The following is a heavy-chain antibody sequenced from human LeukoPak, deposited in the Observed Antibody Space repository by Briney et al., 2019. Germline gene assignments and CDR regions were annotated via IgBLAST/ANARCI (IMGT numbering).Heavy chain of an antibody. D-gene: IGHD6-19*01. CDR1: GGTFSSYA. Sequence: SVKVSCKASGGTFSSYAISWVRQAPGQGLEWMGRIIPILGIANYAQKFQGRVTITADKSTSTAYMELSSLRSEDTAVYYCARGGYSSGWVAFDIWGQGTMVTVSS. V-gene: IGHV1-69*04. CDR2: IIPILGIA. CDR3: ARGGYSSGWVAFDI. J-gene: IGHJ3*02.